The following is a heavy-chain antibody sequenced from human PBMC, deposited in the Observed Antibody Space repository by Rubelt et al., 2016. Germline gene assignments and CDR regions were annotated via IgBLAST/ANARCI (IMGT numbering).Heavy chain of an antibody. D-gene: IGHD6-19*01. CDR1: GFTFSSYG. J-gene: IGHJ4*02. Sequence: QVHLVESGGVVVQPGRSLRLSCAASGFTFSSYGMHWVRQAPGKGLEWVAVIWYDGGYPYSADSLKGRFTISRDNSKNTLYLQINSLRVEDTAVYYCAKDSGDSSGWYDWGQGTLVTVSS. CDR2: IWYDGGYP. V-gene: IGHV3-33*06. CDR3: AKDSGDSSGWYD.